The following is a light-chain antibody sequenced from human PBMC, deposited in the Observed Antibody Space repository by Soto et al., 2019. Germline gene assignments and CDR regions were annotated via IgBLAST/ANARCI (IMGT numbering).Light chain of an antibody. Sequence: QSVLTQPPSVSGAPGQRVTISCTGSSSNIGAGFHVHWYQQLPGTAPKLLIYANTNWPSGVPDRFSGSKSGTSASLAITGLQAEDEADYYCQSYDSSSWVFGGGTKLTVL. J-gene: IGLJ3*02. CDR2: ANT. CDR1: SSNIGAGFH. CDR3: QSYDSSSWV. V-gene: IGLV1-40*01.